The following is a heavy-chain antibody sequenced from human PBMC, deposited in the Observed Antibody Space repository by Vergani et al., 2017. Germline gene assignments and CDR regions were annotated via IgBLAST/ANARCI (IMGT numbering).Heavy chain of an antibody. V-gene: IGHV1-69*01. J-gene: IGHJ6*02. Sequence: QVQLVQSGAEVKKPGSSVKVSCKASGGTFSSYAISWVRQAPGQGLEWMGGIIPIFGTANYAQKFQGRVTITGDESTSTAYMELSSLRSEDTAVYYCARTSEYSSGWYGLEDYYGMDVWGQGTTVTGS. D-gene: IGHD6-19*01. CDR1: GGTFSSYA. CDR3: ARTSEYSSGWYGLEDYYGMDV. CDR2: IIPIFGTA.